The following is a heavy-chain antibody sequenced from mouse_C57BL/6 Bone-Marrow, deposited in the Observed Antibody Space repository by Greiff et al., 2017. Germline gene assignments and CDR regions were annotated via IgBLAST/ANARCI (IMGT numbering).Heavy chain of an antibody. D-gene: IGHD3-2*02. CDR1: VYTFTDYY. Sequence: EVQLQQSGPELVKPGASVKISCKASVYTFTDYYMNWVKQSHGKSLEWIGDINPNNGGTSYNQKFKGKATLTVDKSSSTAYMELRSLTSEDSAVYYCARDSSGYVDFDYWGQGTTLTVSS. CDR2: INPNNGGT. V-gene: IGHV1-26*01. CDR3: ARDSSGYVDFDY. J-gene: IGHJ2*01.